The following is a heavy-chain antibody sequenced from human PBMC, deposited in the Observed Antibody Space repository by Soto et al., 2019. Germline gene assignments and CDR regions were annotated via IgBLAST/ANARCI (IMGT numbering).Heavy chain of an antibody. Sequence: QVQLVESGGGVVQPGRSLRLSCAVSGFIFSNYGMHWVRQAPGKGLEWVAGITHDGSMQYYVDSVKGRFTLSRDNSKNTLYLQMYSLRAEETAVYFCAKYSGYTGTWPKYFDYWGQGTLVTVSS. J-gene: IGHJ4*02. CDR1: GFIFSNYG. V-gene: IGHV3-30*18. CDR3: AKYSGYTGTWPKYFDY. CDR2: ITHDGSMQ. D-gene: IGHD5-12*01.